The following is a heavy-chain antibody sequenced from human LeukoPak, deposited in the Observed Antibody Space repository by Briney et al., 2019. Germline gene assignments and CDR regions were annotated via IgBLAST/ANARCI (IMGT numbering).Heavy chain of an antibody. CDR3: ARGIDAYKGGNY. V-gene: IGHV4-34*01. D-gene: IGHD5-24*01. Sequence: SETLSLTCAVYGGSFSDYYWSWIRQPPGKGLEWIGEIHPSGSTNYNPSPKSRVTISVDTSKNQFSLKLTSVTAADTAVYYCARGIDAYKGGNYWGRGTLVTVSS. CDR2: IHPSGST. CDR1: GGSFSDYY. J-gene: IGHJ4*02.